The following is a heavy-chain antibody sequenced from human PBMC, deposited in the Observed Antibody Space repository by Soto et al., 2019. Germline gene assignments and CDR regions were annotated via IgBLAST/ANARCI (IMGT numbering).Heavy chain of an antibody. CDR2: IWYDGSNK. CDR1: GFTFSSYG. CDR3: ALGPTTTLSDYYYYGMDV. J-gene: IGHJ6*02. Sequence: GGSLRLSCAASGFTFSSYGMHWVRQAPGKGLEWVAVIWYDGSNKYYADSVKGRFTISRDNSKNKLYLQMNSLRAEDTAVYYCALGPTTTLSDYYYYGMDVWGQGTTVTVSS. D-gene: IGHD5-12*01. V-gene: IGHV3-33*01.